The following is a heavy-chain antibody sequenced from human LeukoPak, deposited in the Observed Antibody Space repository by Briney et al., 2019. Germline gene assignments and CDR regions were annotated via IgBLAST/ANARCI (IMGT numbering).Heavy chain of an antibody. CDR2: INPSGRIT. J-gene: IGHJ6*03. Sequence: ASVKVSCKASGYTFTSHYMYWVRQAPGQGPEWMGVINPSGRITTYAQKLQGRVTITRDTSTSTVYMELSSLRSEDTAVYYCARGNSETYYYYYSMDVWGKGTTVTVSS. D-gene: IGHD5-24*01. CDR3: ARGNSETYYYYYSMDV. V-gene: IGHV1-46*01. CDR1: GYTFTSHY.